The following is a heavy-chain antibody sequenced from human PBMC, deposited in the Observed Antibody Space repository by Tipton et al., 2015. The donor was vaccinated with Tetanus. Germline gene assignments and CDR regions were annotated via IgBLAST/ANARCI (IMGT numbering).Heavy chain of an antibody. V-gene: IGHV5-51*01. Sequence: QLVQSGADVKKPGEPLKISCQGSGYNFSHYSIGWVRQMPGKGLEWVGIIDPRDSEARYGPSFRGQVIISADKSISTTYLQWGSLTASDTAIYYCARRRSAVLSGAYHWYFDLWGRGTLVTVSS. D-gene: IGHD3-3*01. CDR3: ARRRSAVLSGAYHWYFDL. J-gene: IGHJ2*01. CDR1: GYNFSHYS. CDR2: IDPRDSEA.